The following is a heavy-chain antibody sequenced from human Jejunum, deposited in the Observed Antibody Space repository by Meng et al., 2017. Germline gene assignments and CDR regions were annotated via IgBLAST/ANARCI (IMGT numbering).Heavy chain of an antibody. CDR3: VARDGYNSPALGY. CDR1: GGSLSSGGYY. CDR2: IYYTGRT. Sequence: QVQLQKSGSGLVKPSQTLSLTCTVSGGSLSSGGYYWNWIRQHAGRGLEWIGYIYYTGRTDYNPSLRSRVTISRDTFKNQFSLKVTSVTAADTAMYYCVARDGYNSPALGYWGQGNLVTVSS. D-gene: IGHD5-24*01. J-gene: IGHJ4*02. V-gene: IGHV4-31*03.